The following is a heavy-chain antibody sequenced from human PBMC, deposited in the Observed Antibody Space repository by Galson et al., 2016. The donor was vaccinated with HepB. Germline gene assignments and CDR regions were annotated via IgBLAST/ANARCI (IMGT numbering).Heavy chain of an antibody. CDR3: AKDLSYWNSPFFDY. J-gene: IGHJ4*02. CDR1: GFTFSSYA. D-gene: IGHD1-7*01. Sequence: SLRLSCAASGFTFSSYAMNWVRQAPGKGLEWVSSISGNARSTYYADSVKGRFTISRDNSKNTLYLQVNSLRAEDTAVYYGAKDLSYWNSPFFDYWAREPWSPSPQ. V-gene: IGHV3-23*01. CDR2: ISGNARST.